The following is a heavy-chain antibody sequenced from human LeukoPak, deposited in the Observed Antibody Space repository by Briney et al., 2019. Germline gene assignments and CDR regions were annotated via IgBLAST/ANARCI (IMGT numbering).Heavy chain of an antibody. D-gene: IGHD3-10*01. V-gene: IGHV1-2*02. Sequence: ASVKVSCKASGYTFTGYYMHWVRQAPGQGLEWMGWINPNSGGTNYAQKFQGRVTMTRDTSISTAYMELSRLRSDDTAVYYCASGVWFGELNNWFDPWGQGTLVTVSS. CDR1: GYTFTGYY. CDR3: ASGVWFGELNNWFDP. CDR2: INPNSGGT. J-gene: IGHJ5*02.